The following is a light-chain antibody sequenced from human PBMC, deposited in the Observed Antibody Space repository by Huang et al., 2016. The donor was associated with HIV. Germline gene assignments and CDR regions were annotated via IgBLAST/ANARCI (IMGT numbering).Light chain of an antibody. CDR3: LQYNSWPPVT. V-gene: IGKV3D-15*01. J-gene: IGKJ5*01. CDR2: GAS. CDR1: QSVSRN. Sequence: EIVMTQSPATLSVSPGERATLSCRASQSVSRNLAWYQQKPAQAPRLLIYGASTRATGIPARCRGSGSGTEFTLTISSLQSEDFAVYYCLQYNSWPPVTFGQGTRLEIK.